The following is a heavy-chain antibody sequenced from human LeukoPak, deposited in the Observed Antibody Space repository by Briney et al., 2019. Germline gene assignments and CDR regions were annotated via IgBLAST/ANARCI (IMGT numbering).Heavy chain of an antibody. V-gene: IGHV3-48*03. CDR3: ARVELAPYYYYMDV. Sequence: GGSLRLSCAASGFIISSYEMNWVRQAPGKGLEWVSHISSSGSTIWYAESVKGRFTISRDNAKNSLYLQMNSLRAEDTAVYYCARVELAPYYYYMDVWGKGTTVTVSS. J-gene: IGHJ6*03. D-gene: IGHD1-7*01. CDR1: GFIISSYE. CDR2: ISSSGSTI.